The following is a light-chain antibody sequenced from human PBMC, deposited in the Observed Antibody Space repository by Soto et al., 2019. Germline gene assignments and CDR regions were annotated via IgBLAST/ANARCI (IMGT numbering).Light chain of an antibody. CDR2: DAS. CDR1: QSVTNNY. Sequence: EIVLTQSPGTLSLSPGERATLSCRASQSVTNNYVAWYQQKPGQAPRLLIHDASSRATGIPDRFSGGGSGTDFTLTISRLEPEDFAVYFCQQTAHSPLTFGQETRVDIK. V-gene: IGKV3-20*01. CDR3: QQTAHSPLT. J-gene: IGKJ1*01.